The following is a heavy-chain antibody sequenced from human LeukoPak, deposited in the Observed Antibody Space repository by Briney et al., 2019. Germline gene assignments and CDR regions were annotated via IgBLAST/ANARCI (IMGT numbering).Heavy chain of an antibody. CDR1: GFTFSSYW. D-gene: IGHD3-10*01. Sequence: GGSLRLSCAASGFTFSSYWMSWVRQAPGKGLEWVANIKQDGSEKYYVDSVKGRFTISRDNAKNSLYLQMNSLRAEDTAVYYCARTRYYYNSRSYGAPYYFDYWGQETLVTVSS. CDR2: IKQDGSEK. CDR3: ARTRYYYNSRSYGAPYYFDY. J-gene: IGHJ4*02. V-gene: IGHV3-7*01.